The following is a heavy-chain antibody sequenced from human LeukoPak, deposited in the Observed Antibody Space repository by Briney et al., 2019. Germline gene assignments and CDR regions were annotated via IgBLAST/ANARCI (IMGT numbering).Heavy chain of an antibody. D-gene: IGHD3-16*01. CDR1: GFTFSSYG. CDR3: AKDGGFVSPQYYFDY. V-gene: IGHV3-30*02. Sequence: PGGSLRLSCAASGFTFSSYGMHWVRQAPGKGLEWVAFIRYDGSNKYYADSVKGRFTISRDNSKNTLYLQMNSLRAEDTAVYYCAKDGGFVSPQYYFDYWGQGTLVTVSS. CDR2: IRYDGSNK. J-gene: IGHJ4*02.